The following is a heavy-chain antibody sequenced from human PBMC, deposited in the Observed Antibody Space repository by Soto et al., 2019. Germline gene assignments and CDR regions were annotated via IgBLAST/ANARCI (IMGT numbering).Heavy chain of an antibody. D-gene: IGHD1-20*01. Sequence: PSETLSLTCTVSGGSISNYYWTWIRQPAGKGLEWIGRIYTSGSTNYNPSLKSRVTISVDTSKNQFSLKLSSVTAADTAVYYCASLFNWNRPRSGLNYYYYGMDVWGQGTTVTVSS. CDR1: GGSISNYY. CDR3: ASLFNWNRPRSGLNYYYYGMDV. J-gene: IGHJ6*02. CDR2: IYTSGST. V-gene: IGHV4-4*07.